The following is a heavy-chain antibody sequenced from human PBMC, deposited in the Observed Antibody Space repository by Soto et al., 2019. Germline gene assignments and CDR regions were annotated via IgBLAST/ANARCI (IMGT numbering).Heavy chain of an antibody. D-gene: IGHD1-7*01. V-gene: IGHV3-23*01. CDR2: SSATGAGT. Sequence: GGSLRLSCAAYGFTFSSYGMTWVRQAPGKGLEWVSFSSATGAGTYYADSVKGRFTISRDSSKNTLYLQMTSLRADDTAVYYCAKDRRAGGNYGFYSDFWGQGALVTVSS. CDR1: GFTFSSYG. CDR3: AKDRRAGGNYGFYSDF. J-gene: IGHJ4*02.